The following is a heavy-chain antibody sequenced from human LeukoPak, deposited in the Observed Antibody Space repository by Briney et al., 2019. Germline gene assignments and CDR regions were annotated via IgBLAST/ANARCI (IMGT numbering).Heavy chain of an antibody. CDR3: AKDQLRYFDWLLNAFDI. Sequence: GGSLRLSCAASGFTFSSYGMSWVRQAPGKGLEWVSAISGSGGSTYYADSVKGRFTISRDNSKNTLYLQMNSLRAEDTAVYYCAKDQLRYFDWLLNAFDIWGQGTMVTVSS. V-gene: IGHV3-23*01. CDR1: GFTFSSYG. CDR2: ISGSGGST. J-gene: IGHJ3*02. D-gene: IGHD3-9*01.